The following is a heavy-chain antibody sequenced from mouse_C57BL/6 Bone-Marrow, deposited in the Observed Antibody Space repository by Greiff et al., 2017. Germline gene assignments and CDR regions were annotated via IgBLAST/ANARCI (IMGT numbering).Heavy chain of an antibody. D-gene: IGHD2-5*01. Sequence: PAAAVDFSRYWMSWVRRAPGKGLEWIGEINPDSSTINYAPSLKDKFIITRDNSKNTLYLPMSKVRSEDTALYYRARRGYSNSYAMDYWGQGTSVTVSS. V-gene: IGHV4-1*01. CDR1: AVDFSRYW. CDR3: ARRGYSNSYAMDY. CDR2: INPDSSTI. J-gene: IGHJ4*01.